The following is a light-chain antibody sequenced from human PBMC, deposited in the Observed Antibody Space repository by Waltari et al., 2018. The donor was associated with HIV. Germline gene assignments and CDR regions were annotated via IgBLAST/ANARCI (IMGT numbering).Light chain of an antibody. CDR2: GDK. Sequence: QSVLTQPPAVSGAPGQRVTISCNGNRSNLGAGYNVHWYQLLPGTAPKLLIYGDKNRPSGVPDRFSGSKSDTSASLAITGLQAEDEADYYCQSYNRSLSAWVFGGGTKLTVL. J-gene: IGLJ3*02. CDR1: RSNLGAGYN. CDR3: QSYNRSLSAWV. V-gene: IGLV1-40*01.